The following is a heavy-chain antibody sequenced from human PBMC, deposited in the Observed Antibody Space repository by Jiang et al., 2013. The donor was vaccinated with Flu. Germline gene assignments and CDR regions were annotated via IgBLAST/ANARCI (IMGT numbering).Heavy chain of an antibody. V-gene: IGHV3-48*02. D-gene: IGHD5-12*01. CDR3: ARGGVATKSPRGAFDI. J-gene: IGHJ3*02. Sequence: VQLLESGGGLVQPGGSLRLSCAASGFTFSSYTMNWVRQAPGKGLEWVSYISSSSSTIYYADSVKGRFTISRDNAKNSLYLQMNSLRDEDTAVYYCARGGVATKSPRGAFDIWGQGSMVTVSS. CDR2: ISSSSSTI. CDR1: GFTFSSYT.